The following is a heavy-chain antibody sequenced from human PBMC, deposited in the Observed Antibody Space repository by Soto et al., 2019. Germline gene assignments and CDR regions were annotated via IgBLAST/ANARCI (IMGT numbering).Heavy chain of an antibody. J-gene: IGHJ6*02. Sequence: QITLKESGPTLVKPTQTLTLTCTLSGLSLSTTGVGVGWIRQPPGKALEWLALIYWDDDKRYSPSLKSRLTITKDTSKQQVVLTMTNMDPVDTATYYCVQSRCGGDCLQAYSSHSYYGLDVWGQGTTVTVSS. CDR1: GLSLSTTGVG. V-gene: IGHV2-5*02. CDR2: IYWDDDK. D-gene: IGHD2-21*02. CDR3: VQSRCGGDCLQAYSSHSYYGLDV.